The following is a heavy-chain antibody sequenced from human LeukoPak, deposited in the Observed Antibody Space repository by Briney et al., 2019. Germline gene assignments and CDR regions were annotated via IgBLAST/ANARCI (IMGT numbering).Heavy chain of an antibody. V-gene: IGHV3-53*01. CDR2: IYSGGST. J-gene: IGHJ4*02. Sequence: GGSLRLSCAASGFTVSSNYMSGVRQAPGKGLEWVSVIYSGGSTYYADSVKGRFTISRDNSKNTLYLQMNSLRAEDTAVYYCARDSPYGFKHFDYWGQGTLVAVSS. D-gene: IGHD4-17*01. CDR3: ARDSPYGFKHFDY. CDR1: GFTVSSNY.